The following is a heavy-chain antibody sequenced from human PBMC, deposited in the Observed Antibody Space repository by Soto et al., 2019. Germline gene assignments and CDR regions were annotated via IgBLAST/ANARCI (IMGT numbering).Heavy chain of an antibody. J-gene: IGHJ5*02. Sequence: QLQLQESGPGLVKPSETLSLTCTVSSGSIISSNYYWAWIRQPPAKGLEWIATIYYSGSTYYSPSLKSRVTISVDTSKNQFSLRLASVTAADTAVYYCARLNKPGWFDPWGQGTLVTVSS. V-gene: IGHV4-39*01. CDR1: SGSIISSNYY. CDR3: ARLNKPGWFDP. CDR2: IYYSGST.